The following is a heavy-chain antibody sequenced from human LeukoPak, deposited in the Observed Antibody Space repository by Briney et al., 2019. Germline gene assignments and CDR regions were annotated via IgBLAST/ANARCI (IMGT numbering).Heavy chain of an antibody. Sequence: SETLSLTCTVSGGSISSSSYYWGWIRQPPGKGLEWIGSIYYSGSTYYNPSLKSRVTISVDTSKNQFSLKLSSVTAADTAVYYCARHKADGDGYYDYVWGCYRPYYFDYWGQGTLVTVSS. V-gene: IGHV4-39*01. CDR2: IYYSGST. J-gene: IGHJ4*02. CDR3: ARHKADGDGYYDYVWGCYRPYYFDY. D-gene: IGHD3-16*02. CDR1: GGSISSSSYY.